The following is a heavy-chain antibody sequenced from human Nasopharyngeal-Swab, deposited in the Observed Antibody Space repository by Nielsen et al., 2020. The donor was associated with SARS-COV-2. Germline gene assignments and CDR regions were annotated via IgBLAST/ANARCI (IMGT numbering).Heavy chain of an antibody. CDR3: ARGRGYSGYVYGMDV. V-gene: IGHV3-11*04. Sequence: GESLKISCAASGFTFSDYYMSWIRQAPGKGLEWVSYISGRGTNIYYAESVKGRFTISRDNAKNSLYLQMNSLRAEDTAVYYCARGRGYSGYVYGMDVWGQGTTVTVSS. D-gene: IGHD5-12*01. CDR2: ISGRGTNI. J-gene: IGHJ6*02. CDR1: GFTFSDYY.